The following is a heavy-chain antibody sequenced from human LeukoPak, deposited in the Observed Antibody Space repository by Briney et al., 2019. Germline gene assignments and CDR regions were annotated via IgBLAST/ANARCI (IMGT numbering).Heavy chain of an antibody. CDR3: ARVVAYCGGDCSLYFDY. V-gene: IGHV3-11*01. CDR2: TSSSGSTI. J-gene: IGHJ4*02. D-gene: IGHD2-21*02. Sequence: GGSLRLSCAASGFTFSDYYMSWVRQAPGKGVEGVSYTSSSGSTIYYADSVKGRFTIYRDNAKNSLYLQMNSLRAEDTAVYYCARVVAYCGGDCSLYFDYWGQGTLVTVSS. CDR1: GFTFSDYY.